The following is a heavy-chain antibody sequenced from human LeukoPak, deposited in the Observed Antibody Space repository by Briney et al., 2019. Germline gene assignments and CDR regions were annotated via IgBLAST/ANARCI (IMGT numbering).Heavy chain of an antibody. Sequence: PSETLSLTCTVSGGSISSGSDYWSWIRQPAGKGLEWIGRIYTSGSTNYNPSLKSRVTISVDTSKNQFSLKLSSVTAADTAVYYCAGDLGIIAAAGHWFDPWGQGTLVTVSS. V-gene: IGHV4-61*02. CDR3: AGDLGIIAAAGHWFDP. CDR2: IYTSGST. J-gene: IGHJ5*02. CDR1: GGSISSGSDY. D-gene: IGHD6-13*01.